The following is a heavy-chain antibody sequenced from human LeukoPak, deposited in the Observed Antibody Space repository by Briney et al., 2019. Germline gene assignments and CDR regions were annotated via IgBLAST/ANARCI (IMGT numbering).Heavy chain of an antibody. Sequence: GGSLRLSCAASGFTFNHYGMHWVRQAPGKGLEWVAFIRHDASDKYYADSVKGRFTISRDNSRNTLYLQMNSLRPEDTAVYYCARGQHRVTYSDDSFDIWGQGTMVTVSS. CDR1: GFTFNHYG. CDR3: ARGQHRVTYSDDSFDI. V-gene: IGHV3-30*02. J-gene: IGHJ3*02. D-gene: IGHD3-22*01. CDR2: IRHDASDK.